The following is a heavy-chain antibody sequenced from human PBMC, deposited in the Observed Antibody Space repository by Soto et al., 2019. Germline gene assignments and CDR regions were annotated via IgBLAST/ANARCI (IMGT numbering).Heavy chain of an antibody. CDR1: GFTFSTYD. Sequence: ASVKVSCKASGFTFSTYDIHWVRQATGQGLEWMGWMNPNSGNAGYAQKFQGRVTMTRNTSISTAYMELSSLTSEDTALYYCTRRKERSGPHYFDSWGQGSLVTVSS. V-gene: IGHV1-8*01. CDR3: TRRKERSGPHYFDS. CDR2: MNPNSGNA. D-gene: IGHD6-25*01. J-gene: IGHJ4*02.